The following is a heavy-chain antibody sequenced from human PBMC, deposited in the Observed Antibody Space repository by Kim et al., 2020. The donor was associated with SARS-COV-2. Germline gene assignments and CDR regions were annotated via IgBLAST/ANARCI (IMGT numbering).Heavy chain of an antibody. Sequence: GGSLRLSCAASGFTFSSHAMHWVRQAPGKGLEGVAVISYDGSSKYYADSVKGRFTISRDNSKNRLYLQMSSLRAEDTAVYYCGRVLLWFGEVFDFDYWGQGSLVTVSS. CDR2: ISYDGSSK. D-gene: IGHD3-10*01. CDR1: GFTFSSHA. V-gene: IGHV3-30*04. CDR3: GRVLLWFGEVFDFDY. J-gene: IGHJ4*02.